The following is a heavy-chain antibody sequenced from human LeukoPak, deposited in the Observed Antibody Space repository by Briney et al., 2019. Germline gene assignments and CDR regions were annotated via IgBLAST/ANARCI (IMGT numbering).Heavy chain of an antibody. D-gene: IGHD3-22*01. CDR3: ASRYYDSSDYYKYYFDY. V-gene: IGHV1-69*02. Sequence: SVKVSCKASGGTFSSYPISWVRRAPGQGLELMGRIIPILGIVNYARKFQGRVTITADKSTTTAYMELSSLRSEDTAVYFCASRYYDSSDYYKYYFDYWGQGTLVTVSS. J-gene: IGHJ4*02. CDR2: IIPILGIV. CDR1: GGTFSSYP.